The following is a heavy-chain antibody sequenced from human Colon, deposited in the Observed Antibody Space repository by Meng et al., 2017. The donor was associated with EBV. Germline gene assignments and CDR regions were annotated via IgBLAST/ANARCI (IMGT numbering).Heavy chain of an antibody. V-gene: IGHV4-4*02. CDR1: GDSVRSVTW. J-gene: IGHJ4*02. CDR2: IYHGGSP. D-gene: IGHD2-2*01. CDR3: ARVMRYQLLRFFDY. Sequence: QGLLQESGPELVKPSGTLSLTCAVSGDSVRSVTWWTWVRQPPGKGLEWIGEIYHGGSPNYNPSLERRVTISVDKSKNQFSLDLTSVTAADTAVYFCARVMRYQLLRFFDYWGQGILVTVSS.